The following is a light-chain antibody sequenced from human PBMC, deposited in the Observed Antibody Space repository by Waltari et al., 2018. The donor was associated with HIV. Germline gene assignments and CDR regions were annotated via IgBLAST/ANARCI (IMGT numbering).Light chain of an antibody. Sequence: DIVMTQSTLSLPVTPGEPASISCRSSQSLLHSNGYNYLDWYVQKPGQSPQLLIYLGSTRASGVPDRFSGSGSGTDFTLKISRVESEDVGVYYCMQALQTPPTFGGGSMVEIK. CDR3: MQALQTPPT. CDR2: LGS. V-gene: IGKV2-28*01. CDR1: QSLLHSNGYNY. J-gene: IGKJ4*01.